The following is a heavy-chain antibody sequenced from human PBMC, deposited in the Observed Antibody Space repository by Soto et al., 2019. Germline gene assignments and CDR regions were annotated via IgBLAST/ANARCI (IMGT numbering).Heavy chain of an antibody. D-gene: IGHD6-19*01. J-gene: IGHJ6*02. CDR3: AKTKEGEAVAGTPYYYGMDV. V-gene: IGHV3-23*01. CDR2: ISGSGGST. Sequence: GGSLRLSCAASGFTFSSYAMSWVRQAPGKGLEWVSAISGSGGSTYYADSVKGRFTISRDNSKNTLYLQMNSLRAEDTAIYYCAKTKEGEAVAGTPYYYGMDVWGQGTTVTVSS. CDR1: GFTFSSYA.